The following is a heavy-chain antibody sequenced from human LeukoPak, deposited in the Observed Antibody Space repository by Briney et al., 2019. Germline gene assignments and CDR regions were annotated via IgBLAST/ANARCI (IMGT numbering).Heavy chain of an antibody. J-gene: IGHJ4*02. D-gene: IGHD6-13*01. Sequence: PGGSLRLSCAASGFTFNTYAMSWVRQAPGKGLEWVSAISGNGGSTFYADTVKGRFTISRDNSKNTLYLQVNSLRAEDTAVYYCAKWYPYFGDWGQGTLVTVSS. V-gene: IGHV3-23*01. CDR2: ISGNGGST. CDR1: GFTFNTYA. CDR3: AKWYPYFGD.